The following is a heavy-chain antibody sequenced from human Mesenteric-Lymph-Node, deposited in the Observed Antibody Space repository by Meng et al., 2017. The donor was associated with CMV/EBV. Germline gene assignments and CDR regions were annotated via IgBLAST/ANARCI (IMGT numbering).Heavy chain of an antibody. Sequence: GGSLRLSCAASGFTFGDYAMHWVRQAPGKGLEWVSGINWSSHNIGYADSVKGRFTISRDNAKNSLYLQMNSLRAEDTAVYYCARGGVLLWFGELGFDYWGQGTLVTVSS. V-gene: IGHV3-9*01. CDR2: INWSSHNI. D-gene: IGHD3-10*01. J-gene: IGHJ4*02. CDR3: ARGGVLLWFGELGFDY. CDR1: GFTFGDYA.